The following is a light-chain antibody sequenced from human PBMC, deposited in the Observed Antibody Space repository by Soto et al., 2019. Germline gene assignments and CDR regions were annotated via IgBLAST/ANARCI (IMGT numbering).Light chain of an antibody. CDR1: QGIRND. CDR3: LQDYNYPWT. V-gene: IGKV1-6*01. J-gene: IGKJ1*01. CDR2: AAS. Sequence: AIQMTQSPSSLSASVGDRVTITCRASQGIRNDLGWYQQKPGKAPKLLSYAASSLQSGDPSRFSGSGSGTDFTLAVSSLQPEDFATYYCLQDYNYPWTFGQGTKVEIK.